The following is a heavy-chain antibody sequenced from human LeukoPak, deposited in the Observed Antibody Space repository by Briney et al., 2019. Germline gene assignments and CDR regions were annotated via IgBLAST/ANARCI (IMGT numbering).Heavy chain of an antibody. D-gene: IGHD2-2*02. V-gene: IGHV3-23*01. CDR1: GFTFSSYA. CDR3: AKDPGGPGLSIVVVPAAIPLDAFDI. J-gene: IGHJ3*02. Sequence: GGSLRLSCAASGFTFSSYAMSWVRQAPGKGLEWVSAISGSGGSTYYADSVKGRFTISRDNSKNTLYLQMNSLRAEDTAVYYCAKDPGGPGLSIVVVPAAIPLDAFDIWGQGTMVTVSS. CDR2: ISGSGGST.